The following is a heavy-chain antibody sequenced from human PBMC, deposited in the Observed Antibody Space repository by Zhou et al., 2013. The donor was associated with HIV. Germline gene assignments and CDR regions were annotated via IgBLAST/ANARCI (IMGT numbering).Heavy chain of an antibody. J-gene: IGHJ4*02. V-gene: IGHV1-69*04. CDR3: ARGSEQQLPTDY. D-gene: IGHD6-13*01. Sequence: QVQLVQSGAEVKKPGSSVKVSCKASGGTFSSYAISWVRQAPGQGLEWMGRIIPILGIANYAQKFQGRVTITADKSTSTAYMELSSLRSEDTAVYYCARGSEQQLPTDYWGQGTLVTVSS. CDR2: IIPILGIA. CDR1: GGTFSSYA.